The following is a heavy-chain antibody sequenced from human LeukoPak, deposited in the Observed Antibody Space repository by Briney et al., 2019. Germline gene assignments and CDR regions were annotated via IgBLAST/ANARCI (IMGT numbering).Heavy chain of an antibody. V-gene: IGHV3-30*04. CDR3: ARGIIWGNHAIPQCDY. CDR1: GFTLCSYP. Sequence: GGPLRLSCGASGFTLCSYPVLWVRDAPGRGVEGVALVSHDGSNKYYADSVKGRFTISRDNSENTLYLQMSSLRTEDMAEYFCARGIIWGNHAIPQCDYGGEGTLVTVSS. CDR2: VSHDGSNK. J-gene: IGHJ4*02. D-gene: IGHD1-14*01.